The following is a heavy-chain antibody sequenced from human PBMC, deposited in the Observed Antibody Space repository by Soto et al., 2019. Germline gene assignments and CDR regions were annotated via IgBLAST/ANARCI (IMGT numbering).Heavy chain of an antibody. Sequence: GGSLRLSCAASGFTFSSYAMSWVRQAPGKGLEWVSAISGSGGSTYYADSVKGRFTISRDNSKNTLYLQMNSLRAEDTAVYYCAKHIQRGFGELAPFDYWGQGTLVTVSS. J-gene: IGHJ4*02. V-gene: IGHV3-23*01. CDR1: GFTFSSYA. CDR2: ISGSGGST. D-gene: IGHD3-10*01. CDR3: AKHIQRGFGELAPFDY.